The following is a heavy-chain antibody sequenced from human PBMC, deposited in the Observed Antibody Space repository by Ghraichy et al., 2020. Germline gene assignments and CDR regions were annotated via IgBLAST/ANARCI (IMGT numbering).Heavy chain of an antibody. CDR3: AGQGDLNKEEAAAIDY. CDR2: IYPGDSDT. CDR1: GYSFTSYW. V-gene: IGHV5-51*01. Sequence: GESLNISCKGSGYSFTSYWIGWVRQMPGKGLEWMGIIYPGDSDTRYSPSFQGQVTISADKSISTAYLQWSSLKASDTAMYYCAGQGDLNKEEAAAIDYWGQGTLVTVSS. D-gene: IGHD6-13*01. J-gene: IGHJ4*02.